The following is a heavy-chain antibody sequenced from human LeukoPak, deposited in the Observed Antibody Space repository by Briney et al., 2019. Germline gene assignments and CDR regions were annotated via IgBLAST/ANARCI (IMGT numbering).Heavy chain of an antibody. J-gene: IGHJ4*02. CDR1: GGSISSYY. V-gene: IGHV4-59*12. CDR3: ARAWGIQLWPYYFDY. CDR2: IYHSGST. D-gene: IGHD5-18*01. Sequence: PSETLSLTCTVSGGSISSYYWSWIRQPPGKGLEWIGYIYHSGSTYYNPSLKSRVTISVDRSKNQFSLKLSSVTAADTAVYYCARAWGIQLWPYYFDYWGQGTLVTVSS.